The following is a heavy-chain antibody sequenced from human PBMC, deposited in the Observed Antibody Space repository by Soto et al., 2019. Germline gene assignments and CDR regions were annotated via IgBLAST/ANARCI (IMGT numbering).Heavy chain of an antibody. V-gene: IGHV1-46*01. CDR3: ARASPRNSRAAVFASNWFDP. J-gene: IGHJ5*02. CDR2: INPSGGST. D-gene: IGHD1-20*01. CDR1: GYTFTSYY. Sequence: QVQLVQSGAEVKKPGASVKVSCKASGYTFTSYYMHWVRQAPGQGLEWMGIINPSGGSTSYAQKFQGRVTRTRDTSTSTVYMELSSLRSEDTAVYYCARASPRNSRAAVFASNWFDPWGQGTLVTVSS.